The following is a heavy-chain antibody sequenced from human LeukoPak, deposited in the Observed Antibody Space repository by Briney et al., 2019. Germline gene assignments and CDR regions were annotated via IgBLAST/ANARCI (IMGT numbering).Heavy chain of an antibody. J-gene: IGHJ4*02. Sequence: SETLSLTCTVSGGSISSYYWSWIRQPPGKGLEWIGYIYYSGSTNYNPSLKSRVTISVDTSKNQFSLKLSSVTAADTAVYYCARILSNLIDYWGQGTLVTVSS. CDR1: GGSISSYY. V-gene: IGHV4-59*01. D-gene: IGHD4-11*01. CDR2: IYYSGST. CDR3: ARILSNLIDY.